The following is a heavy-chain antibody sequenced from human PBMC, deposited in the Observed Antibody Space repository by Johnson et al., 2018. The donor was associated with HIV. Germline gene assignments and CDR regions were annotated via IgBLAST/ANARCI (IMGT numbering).Heavy chain of an antibody. V-gene: IGHV3-30-3*01. CDR2: ISYDGSNK. CDR3: ARDLLIAYCGGDCWDAFDI. CDR1: GFTFSSYA. J-gene: IGHJ3*02. D-gene: IGHD2-21*02. Sequence: QVQLVESGGGVVQPGRSLRLSCAASGFTFSSYAMHWVRQAPGKGLEWVAVISYDGSNKYYADSVKGRFTISRDNSKNTLYLQMNSLRAEDTAVYYCARDLLIAYCGGDCWDAFDIWGQGTMVTVCS.